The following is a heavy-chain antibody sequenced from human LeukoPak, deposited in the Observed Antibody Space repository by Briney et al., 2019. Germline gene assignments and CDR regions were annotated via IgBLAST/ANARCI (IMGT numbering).Heavy chain of an antibody. CDR1: GYTFTSYG. D-gene: IGHD2-2*01. CDR2: ISAYNGNT. CDR3: ARDVPGYCSSTICYEKRYFDL. J-gene: IGHJ2*01. V-gene: IGHV1-18*01. Sequence: ASVKVSCKASGYTFTSYGISWVRQAPGQGLEWMGWISAYNGNTNYAQKLQGRVTMTTDTSTSTAYMELRSMRSDDTAVYYCARDVPGYCSSTICYEKRYFDLWGRGALVTVSS.